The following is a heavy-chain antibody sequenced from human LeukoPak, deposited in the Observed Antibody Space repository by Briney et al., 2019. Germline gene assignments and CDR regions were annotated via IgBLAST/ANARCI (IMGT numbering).Heavy chain of an antibody. CDR2: MNPNSGNT. CDR1: GYTFTSYD. CDR3: ARAVEYSSSYYMDV. D-gene: IGHD6-6*01. V-gene: IGHV1-8*01. J-gene: IGHJ6*03. Sequence: ASVKVSCKASGYTFTSYDFNWVRQATGQGLEWMGWMNPNSGNTGYAQKFQGRVTMTRNTSISTAYMELSSLRSEDTAVYYCARAVEYSSSYYMDVWGKGTTVTVSS.